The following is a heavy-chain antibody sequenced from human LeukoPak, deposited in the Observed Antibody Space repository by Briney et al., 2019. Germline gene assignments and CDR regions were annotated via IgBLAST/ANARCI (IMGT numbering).Heavy chain of an antibody. J-gene: IGHJ5*02. Sequence: KSSETLSLTCTVSGGSISSNNYYWGWIRQPPGKGLEWIGYISYRGSTYYNPSLKSRVTISVDTSKSQFSLRLSSVTAADTAVYYCARDLESLGYFVGGWLDPWGQGTLVTVSS. CDR1: GGSISSNNYY. CDR3: ARDLESLGYFVGGWLDP. CDR2: ISYRGST. D-gene: IGHD3-9*01. V-gene: IGHV4-39*07.